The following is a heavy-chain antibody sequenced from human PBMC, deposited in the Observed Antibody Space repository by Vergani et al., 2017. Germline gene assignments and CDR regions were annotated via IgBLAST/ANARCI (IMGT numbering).Heavy chain of an antibody. CDR3: ARVPRYCSSTSCPNAFDI. D-gene: IGHD2-2*01. J-gene: IGHJ3*02. CDR1: GGTFSSYA. Sequence: QVQLVQSGAEVKKPGSSVKVSCKASGGTFSSYAISWVRQAPGQGLEWMGGIIPIFGTANYAQKFQGRVTITADDSTSTAYMELSSLRSEDTAVYYCARVPRYCSSTSCPNAFDIWGQGTMVTVSS. V-gene: IGHV1-69*01. CDR2: IIPIFGTA.